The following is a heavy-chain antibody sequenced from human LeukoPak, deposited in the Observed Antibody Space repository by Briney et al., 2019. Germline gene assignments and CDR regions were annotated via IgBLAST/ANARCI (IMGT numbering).Heavy chain of an antibody. Sequence: SVKVSCKASGGTFSSYAISWVRQAPGQGLEWMGGIIPIFGTANYAQKFQGRVTITADKSTSTAYMELSSLRSEDTAVYYCARGVQYSSYLNYFDYWGQGTLVTVSS. CDR1: GGTFSSYA. V-gene: IGHV1-69*06. CDR2: IIPIFGTA. J-gene: IGHJ4*02. CDR3: ARGVQYSSYLNYFDY. D-gene: IGHD6-6*01.